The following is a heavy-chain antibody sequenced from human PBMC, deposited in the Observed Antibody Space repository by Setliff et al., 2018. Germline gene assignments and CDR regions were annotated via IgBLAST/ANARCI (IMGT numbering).Heavy chain of an antibody. D-gene: IGHD1-26*01. Sequence: SETLSLTCAVYGGSFSGYYWTWIRQHPGKGLEWIGEINHSGRSNNNPSLKGRVSISVDTSKNQFSLKISFVNAADTAVYYCARHPSSGSYYGGSIFYFDDWGPGILVTVSS. CDR1: GGSFSGYY. J-gene: IGHJ4*02. CDR2: INHSGRS. CDR3: ARHPSSGSYYGGSIFYFDD. V-gene: IGHV4-34*01.